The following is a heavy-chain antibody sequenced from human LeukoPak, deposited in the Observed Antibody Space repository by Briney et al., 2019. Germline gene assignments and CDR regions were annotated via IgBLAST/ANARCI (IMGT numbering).Heavy chain of an antibody. CDR2: VYRSGNT. CDR3: ARWEAVAPNPGAFDI. D-gene: IGHD6-19*01. Sequence: PSETLSLTCTLSGGSISQYYWSWIRQPPGKGPEWIGYVYRSGNTNYNPSLKSRVTISVDTSKNQFSLKLSSVTAADTAVYYCARWEAVAPNPGAFDIWGQGTMVTVSS. CDR1: GGSISQYY. V-gene: IGHV4-59*08. J-gene: IGHJ3*02.